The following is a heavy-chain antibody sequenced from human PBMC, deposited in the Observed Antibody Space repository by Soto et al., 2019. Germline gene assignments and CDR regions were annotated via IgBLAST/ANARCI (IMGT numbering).Heavy chain of an antibody. Sequence: GGSLRLSCAASGFTLSVHYMDWVSQAPGKGMEWVARSRNKEHSYSREYAASVKGRFTISRDDSKKSLYLQMSSLKAEDTAVYYCVRGHWSFDYWGQGTVVTVSS. CDR3: VRGHWSFDY. CDR2: SRNKEHSYSR. J-gene: IGHJ4*02. D-gene: IGHD2-8*02. CDR1: GFTLSVHY. V-gene: IGHV3-72*01.